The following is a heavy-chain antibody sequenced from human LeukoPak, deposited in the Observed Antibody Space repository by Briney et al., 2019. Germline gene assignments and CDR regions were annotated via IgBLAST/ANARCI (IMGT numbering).Heavy chain of an antibody. CDR2: IYTTGAT. V-gene: IGHV4-4*07. CDR3: ARQGYTASYYFLDY. Sequence: PSETLSLTCTVSGGSIRSYFWGWVRQPAGKGLEWIGRIYTTGATSYNPSLKTRLTMSIDTSKNQFSLRLTSVVAADTAAYYCARQGYTASYYFLDYWSQGTLVTVSS. CDR1: GGSIRSYF. J-gene: IGHJ4*02. D-gene: IGHD1-26*01.